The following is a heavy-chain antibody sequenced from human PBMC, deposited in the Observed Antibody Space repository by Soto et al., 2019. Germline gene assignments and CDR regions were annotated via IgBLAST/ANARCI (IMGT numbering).Heavy chain of an antibody. CDR3: AKDVVSQWLALGLI. CDR2: LGGNSAYT. CDR1: GFSFSSYA. V-gene: IGHV3-23*01. D-gene: IGHD6-19*01. Sequence: EVQLLESGGGLVQPGGSLRLSCAASGFSFSSYAMSWVRQAPGKGLEWVSALGGNSAYTYYADSVKGRFTISRDNSKNTLYLQMNGLRAEDTAFYYCAKDVVSQWLALGLICGQGTMVTVSS. J-gene: IGHJ3*02.